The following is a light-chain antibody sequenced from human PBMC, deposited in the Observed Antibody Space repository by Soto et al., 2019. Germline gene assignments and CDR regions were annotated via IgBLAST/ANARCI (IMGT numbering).Light chain of an antibody. J-gene: IGKJ5*01. CDR1: QSISSY. V-gene: IGKV1-39*01. CDR2: AAT. Sequence: DIQMTQSPSSLSASVGDRVTITFRASQSISSYLNWYQHKPGKAPNRLIYAATTLQSGVPSRFSGSGSGTDFTLTISSLEPEDSAVYYCQQRHMWPITFGQGTRLEIK. CDR3: QQRHMWPIT.